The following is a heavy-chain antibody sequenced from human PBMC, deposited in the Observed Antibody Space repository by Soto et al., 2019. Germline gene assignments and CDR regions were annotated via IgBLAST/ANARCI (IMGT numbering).Heavy chain of an antibody. Sequence: QVQLVQSGAEVKKPGSSVKVSCKASGGTFSSYTISWVRQAPGQGLEWMGRIIPILGIANYAQKFQGRVTITADKSTSTAYMELSSLRSEDTAVYYCARGIIYYYYGMDVWGQGTTVTVSS. V-gene: IGHV1-69*02. CDR3: ARGIIYYYYGMDV. CDR1: GGTFSSYT. CDR2: IIPILGIA. J-gene: IGHJ6*02.